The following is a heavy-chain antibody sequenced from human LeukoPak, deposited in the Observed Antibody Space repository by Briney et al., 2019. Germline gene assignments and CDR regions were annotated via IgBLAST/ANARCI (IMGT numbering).Heavy chain of an antibody. D-gene: IGHD3-10*01. V-gene: IGHV3-48*01. Sequence: PGGSLRLSCAASGFTFSSYSMNWVRQAPGKGLEWVSYISGRSSTKYYADSVKGRFTISRDNAENSLYLRMNSLRVEDTAVYYCVRVRLDSGTYSLYYWGQGTLVTVSS. J-gene: IGHJ4*02. CDR3: VRVRLDSGTYSLYY. CDR1: GFTFSSYS. CDR2: ISGRSSTK.